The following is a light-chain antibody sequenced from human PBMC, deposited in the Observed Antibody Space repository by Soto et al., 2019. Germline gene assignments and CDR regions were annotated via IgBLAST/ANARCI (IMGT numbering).Light chain of an antibody. J-gene: IGLJ3*02. CDR3: CSLTNGATWV. V-gene: IGLV2-23*01. CDR1: NSDVGSNNF. Sequence: QSALTQPASVSGSPGQSSTISCTGTNSDVGSNNFVSWYQQYPGKAPKLLIYEASKQPSGLSNRFSGYKSGNTASLTISGLQAEDEADYYCCSLTNGATWVFGGGTKLTVL. CDR2: EAS.